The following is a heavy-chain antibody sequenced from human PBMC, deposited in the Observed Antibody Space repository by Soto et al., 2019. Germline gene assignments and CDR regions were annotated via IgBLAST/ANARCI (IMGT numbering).Heavy chain of an antibody. CDR3: ATLQRYYYGSGSYHGMDV. V-gene: IGHV1-69*02. J-gene: IGHJ6*02. CDR1: GGTFSSYT. Sequence: KVSCKASGGTFSSYTISWVRQAPGQGLEWMGRIIPILGKANYAQKFQGRVTITTNKSTSTAYMELSSLRSEDTAVYYCATLQRYYYGSGSYHGMDVWGQGTTVTVSS. D-gene: IGHD3-10*01. CDR2: IIPILGKA.